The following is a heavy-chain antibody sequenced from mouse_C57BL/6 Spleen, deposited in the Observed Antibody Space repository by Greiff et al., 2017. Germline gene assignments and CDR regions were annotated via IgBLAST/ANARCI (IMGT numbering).Heavy chain of an antibody. CDR2: IYPSDGDT. Sequence: QVQLQQPGAELVKPGASVKLSCKASGYTFTSYWMKWVKQRPGQGLEWIGEIYPSDGDTNYNEKFKGKATLTVDTSSSTAYMQLSSLTSEDTAVYYCARSFITTVGFDVWGQGTTRTVSS. CDR3: ARSFITTVGFDV. J-gene: IGHJ2*01. V-gene: IGHV1-50*01. CDR1: GYTFTSYW. D-gene: IGHD1-1*01.